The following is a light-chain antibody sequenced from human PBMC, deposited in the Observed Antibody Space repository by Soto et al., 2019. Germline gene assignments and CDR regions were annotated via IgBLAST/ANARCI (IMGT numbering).Light chain of an antibody. CDR1: SSNVGTYDL. J-gene: IGLJ2*01. CDR3: CSFAVGAALV. CDR2: EGT. V-gene: IGLV2-23*01. Sequence: SVLTQPASVSASPGQSITISCTGTSSNVGTYDLVSWYQHHPDKAPKLIIYEGTKRPSGISSRFSGSKSGNTASLTISGLQAEDDADYYCCSFAVGAALVFGGGTKLTVL.